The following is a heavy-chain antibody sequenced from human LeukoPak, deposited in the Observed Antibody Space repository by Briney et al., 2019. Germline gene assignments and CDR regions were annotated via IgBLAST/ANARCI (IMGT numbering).Heavy chain of an antibody. J-gene: IGHJ4*02. CDR3: ARDPLSSSGWADYFDY. Sequence: GGSLRLSCAASGFTFSSYAMHRVRQAPGKGLEWVAVISYDGSNKYYADSVKGRFTISRDNSKNTLYLQMNSLRAEDTAVYYCARDPLSSSGWADYFDYWGQGTLVTVSS. CDR2: ISYDGSNK. D-gene: IGHD6-19*01. V-gene: IGHV3-30-3*01. CDR1: GFTFSSYA.